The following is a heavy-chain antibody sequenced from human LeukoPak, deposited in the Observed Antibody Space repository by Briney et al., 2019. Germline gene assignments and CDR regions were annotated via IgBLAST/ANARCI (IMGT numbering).Heavy chain of an antibody. D-gene: IGHD3-9*01. V-gene: IGHV3-7*01. CDR2: IKKDGSER. Sequence: GGSLRLSCAASGFTFSNYWMSWVRQAPGTGLEWVANIKKDGSERFYVGSVKGRFTISRDNAKNSLFLQMNSLRAEDTAVYYCVRNGVLRYFDWWFDFWGQGTVVTVPS. CDR3: VRNGVLRYFDWWFDF. CDR1: GFTFSNYW. J-gene: IGHJ4*02.